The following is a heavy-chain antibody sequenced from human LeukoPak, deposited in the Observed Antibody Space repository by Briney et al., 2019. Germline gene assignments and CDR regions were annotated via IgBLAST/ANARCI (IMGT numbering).Heavy chain of an antibody. V-gene: IGHV1-2*02. Sequence: ASVKVSCKASGYTFTGYYMHWVRQAPGQGLEWMGWINPNSGGTNYAQKFQGRVTMTRDTSISTAYMELSRLRSDDTAVYYCARASAGFLEWLPFDYWGQGTLVTVSS. CDR1: GYTFTGYY. CDR3: ARASAGFLEWLPFDY. D-gene: IGHD3-3*01. J-gene: IGHJ4*02. CDR2: INPNSGGT.